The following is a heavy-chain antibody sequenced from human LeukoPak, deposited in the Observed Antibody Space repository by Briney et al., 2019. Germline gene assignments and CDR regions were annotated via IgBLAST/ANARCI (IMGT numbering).Heavy chain of an antibody. J-gene: IGHJ3*02. Sequence: SETLSLTCTVSGGSISSYYWSWIRQPPGKGLEWIGYIYYSGSTNYNPSLKSRVTISVDTSKTQFSLKLSSVTAADTAVYYCARVSRRGTNYYDSSGTAFDIWGQGTMVTVSS. D-gene: IGHD3-22*01. CDR3: ARVSRRGTNYYDSSGTAFDI. CDR1: GGSISSYY. CDR2: IYYSGST. V-gene: IGHV4-59*08.